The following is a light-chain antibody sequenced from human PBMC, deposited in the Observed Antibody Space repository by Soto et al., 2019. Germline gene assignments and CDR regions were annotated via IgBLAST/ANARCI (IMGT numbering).Light chain of an antibody. Sequence: EIVLTQSPATLSLSPGERATLSCRASQSVSSYLAWYQQKPGQAPRLLIYDASNRATGIPARFSGSGSGTDFPLTISRLEPEDFAVYYCQQRSNWPPFTFGQGTKREIK. CDR2: DAS. CDR3: QQRSNWPPFT. CDR1: QSVSSY. V-gene: IGKV3-11*01. J-gene: IGKJ2*01.